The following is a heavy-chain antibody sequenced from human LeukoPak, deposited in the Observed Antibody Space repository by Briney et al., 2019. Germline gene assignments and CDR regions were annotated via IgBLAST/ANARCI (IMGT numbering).Heavy chain of an antibody. J-gene: IGHJ5*02. CDR1: VYTRFL. D-gene: IGHD2-15*01. Sequence: GASVTVSCTSSVYTRFLFSWVRQAPGHGLEGRGWISAYNGNTNYAQKLQGRVTMTTDTSTSTAYMELRSLRSDDTAVYYCARDFYCSGGNCEDCFDPWGQGTLVTVSS. CDR2: ISAYNGNT. CDR3: ARDFYCSGGNCEDCFDP. V-gene: IGHV1-18*01.